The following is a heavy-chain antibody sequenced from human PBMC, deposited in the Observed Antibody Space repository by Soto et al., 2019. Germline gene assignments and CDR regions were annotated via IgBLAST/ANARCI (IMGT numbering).Heavy chain of an antibody. CDR3: ARHRVVATTDYYYYGMDV. D-gene: IGHD5-12*01. CDR1: GYSFTSYW. CDR2: IYPSDSYT. J-gene: IGHJ6*02. Sequence: GESLKISCKGSGYSFTSYWIGWVRQMPGKGLEWMGIIYPSDSYTNYSPSFQGHVTISADKSISTAYLQWSSLKASDTAMYYCARHRVVATTDYYYYGMDVWGQGTTVTVSS. V-gene: IGHV5-10-1*01.